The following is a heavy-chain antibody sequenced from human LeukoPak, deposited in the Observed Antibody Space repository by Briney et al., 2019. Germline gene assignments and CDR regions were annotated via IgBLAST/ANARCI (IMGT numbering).Heavy chain of an antibody. J-gene: IGHJ3*02. V-gene: IGHV3-23*01. D-gene: IGHD6-19*01. CDR2: ISGSGGST. CDR1: GFTFSSYA. Sequence: GGSLRLSCAASGFTFSSYAMSWVRQAPGKGLEWVSAISGSGGSTYYADSVKGRFTISRDNSKNTLYLQMNSLRAEDTAVYYCAETYSSGWYGLLDAFDIWGQGTMVTVSS. CDR3: AETYSSGWYGLLDAFDI.